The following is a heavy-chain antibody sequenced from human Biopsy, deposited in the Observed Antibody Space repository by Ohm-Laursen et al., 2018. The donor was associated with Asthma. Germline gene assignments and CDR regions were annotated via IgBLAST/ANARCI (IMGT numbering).Heavy chain of an antibody. CDR2: INPNSGNT. V-gene: IGHV1-2*06. D-gene: IGHD3-10*01. Sequence: SSVKVSCKASGYTFNAYYIHWVRQAPGQEFEWMGRINPNSGNTHYAHKFQGRVTMTRDTSISTVYMELTRLRSDDTAVYYCARAPQPQNYGSGNAQYGLDVWGQGTTVTVSS. CDR3: ARAPQPQNYGSGNAQYGLDV. CDR1: GYTFNAYY. J-gene: IGHJ6*02.